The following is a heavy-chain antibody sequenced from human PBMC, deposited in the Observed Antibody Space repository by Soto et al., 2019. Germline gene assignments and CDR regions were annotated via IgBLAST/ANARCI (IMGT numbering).Heavy chain of an antibody. Sequence: VSGPALVNPXQTLTLTCTFSGFSLTTTGVGVGWIRQPPGKALEWLALIYWDDDKRYSPSLKSRLTITKDTSKNQVVLTMTNMDPVDTATYYCAHSRTYDFWSGYYPYNWFDPWGQGTLVTVSS. CDR3: AHSRTYDFWSGYYPYNWFDP. D-gene: IGHD3-3*01. CDR1: GFSLTTTGVG. J-gene: IGHJ5*02. CDR2: IYWDDDK. V-gene: IGHV2-5*02.